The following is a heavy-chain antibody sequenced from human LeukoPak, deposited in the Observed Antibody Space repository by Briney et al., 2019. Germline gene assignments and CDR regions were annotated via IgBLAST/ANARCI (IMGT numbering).Heavy chain of an antibody. Sequence: GGSLRLSCAASGFTFSSYAMSWVRQAPGKGLVWVSRINSDGSSTSYADSVKGRFTISRDNAKNTLYLQMNSLRAEDTAVYYCAKEYCSNSVCHSPDYWGQGTLVTVSS. CDR1: GFTFSSYA. V-gene: IGHV3-74*01. D-gene: IGHD2-8*01. CDR3: AKEYCSNSVCHSPDY. J-gene: IGHJ4*02. CDR2: INSDGSST.